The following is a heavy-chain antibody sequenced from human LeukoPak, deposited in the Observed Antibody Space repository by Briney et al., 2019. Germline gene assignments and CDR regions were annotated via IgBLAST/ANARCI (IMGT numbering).Heavy chain of an antibody. V-gene: IGHV4-59*01. D-gene: IGHD3-22*01. CDR3: AIGYDSSGYYSEYFQH. CDR2: IYYSGST. Sequence: PSETLSLTCTVSGGSISSYYWSWIRQPPGKGLEWIGYIYYSGSTNYNPSLKSRVTISVDTSKNQFSLKLSSVTAADTAVYYCAIGYDSSGYYSEYFQHWGQGTLVTVSS. CDR1: GGSISSYY. J-gene: IGHJ1*01.